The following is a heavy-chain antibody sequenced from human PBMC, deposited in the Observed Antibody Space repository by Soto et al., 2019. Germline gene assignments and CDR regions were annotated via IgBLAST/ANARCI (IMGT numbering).Heavy chain of an antibody. CDR1: GYSFTSYW. CDR3: ARHGTGYSSSWYYYYYGMDV. D-gene: IGHD6-13*01. CDR2: IYPGDSDT. J-gene: IGHJ6*02. V-gene: IGHV5-51*01. Sequence: GESLKISCKGSGYSFTSYWIGWVRQMPGKGLEWMGIIYPGDSDTRYSPSFQGQVTISADKSISTAYLQWSSLKASDTAMYYCARHGTGYSSSWYYYYYGMDVWGQGATVTVSS.